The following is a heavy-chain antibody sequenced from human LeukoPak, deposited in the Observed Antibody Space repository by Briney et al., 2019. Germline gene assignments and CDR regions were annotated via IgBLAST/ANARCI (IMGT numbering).Heavy chain of an antibody. Sequence: GGSLRLSCAASGFTFSSYSMNWVRQAPGKGLEWVSSISSSSSYIYYADSVKGRFTISRDNAKNSLYLQMNSLRAEDTAVYYCARDHCSSTSCYTGPNWFDPWGQGTLVTVSS. J-gene: IGHJ5*02. CDR1: GFTFSSYS. V-gene: IGHV3-21*01. CDR3: ARDHCSSTSCYTGPNWFDP. CDR2: ISSSSSYI. D-gene: IGHD2-2*02.